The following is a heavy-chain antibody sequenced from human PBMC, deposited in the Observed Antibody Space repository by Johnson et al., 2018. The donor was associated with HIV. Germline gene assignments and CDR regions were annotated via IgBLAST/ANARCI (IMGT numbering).Heavy chain of an antibody. V-gene: IGHV3-20*04. J-gene: IGHJ3*02. CDR2: INWNGGSI. CDR3: AKDIGPRMGPDAFDI. Sequence: VQLVESGGGVVRPGGSLGLSCAASGFTFDDYDMTWVRQAPGKGLEWVSGINWNGGSIGYADSVKGRFTISRDNAKNSLYLQMNSLRAEDTALYYCAKDIGPRMGPDAFDIWGQGTMVTVSS. D-gene: IGHD5-12*01. CDR1: GFTFDDYD.